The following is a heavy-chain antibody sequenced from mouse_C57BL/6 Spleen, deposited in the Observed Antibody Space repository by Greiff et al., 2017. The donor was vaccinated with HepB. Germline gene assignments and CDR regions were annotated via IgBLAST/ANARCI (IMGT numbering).Heavy chain of an antibody. CDR3: ARRWFHFDY. V-gene: IGHV1-9*01. J-gene: IGHJ2*01. CDR2: ILTGSGST. D-gene: IGHD2-3*01. CDR1: GYTFTGYW. Sequence: LVESGASVKLPCKATGYTFTGYWIEWVKQRPGHGLEWIGEILTGSGSTNYNEKSKGKATFTADTSSNTAYIQLSSLTTEDSAIYYCARRWFHFDYWGQGTTLTVSS.